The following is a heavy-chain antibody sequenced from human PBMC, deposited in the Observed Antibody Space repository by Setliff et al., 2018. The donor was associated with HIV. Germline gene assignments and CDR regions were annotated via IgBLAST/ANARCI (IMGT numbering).Heavy chain of an antibody. V-gene: IGHV4-59*08. Sequence: ASETLSLTCTVSGGSFSTYYWGWIRQPPGKGLEWIGSINHNGITYYNPSLKSRVTISVDTSQNQFSLKLSSVTAADTAIYYCARRIYGNNPYFDYWSQGTLVTVSS. CDR3: ARRIYGNNPYFDY. CDR1: GGSFSTYY. CDR2: INHNGIT. D-gene: IGHD4-17*01. J-gene: IGHJ4*02.